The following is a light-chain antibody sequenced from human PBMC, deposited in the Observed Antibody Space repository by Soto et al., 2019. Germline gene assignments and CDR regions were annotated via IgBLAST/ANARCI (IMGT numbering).Light chain of an antibody. J-gene: IGLJ1*01. V-gene: IGLV1-47*01. CDR1: SSNIGSNY. Sequence: QSVLTPPRSAYGTPGQSVTISCSGSSSNIGSNYVYWYQQLPGTAPKLLIYRNNQRPSGVPDRFSGSKSGTSASLAISGLRSEDEADYYCAAWDDSLSGLVFGTGTKVTVL. CDR3: AAWDDSLSGLV. CDR2: RNN.